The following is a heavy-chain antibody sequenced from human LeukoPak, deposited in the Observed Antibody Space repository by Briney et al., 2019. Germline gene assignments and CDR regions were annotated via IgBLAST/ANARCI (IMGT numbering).Heavy chain of an antibody. V-gene: IGHV3-21*01. CDR2: ISSSSSSV. J-gene: IGHJ4*02. Sequence: GGSLRLSCAASGFTFSSYSMNWVRQAPGKGLEWVSSISSSSSSVYYADSVKGRFTISRDNAKNSLYLQMNSLRAEDTAVYYCARASGDIVETATMGSYWGQGTLVTVSS. D-gene: IGHD5-18*01. CDR1: GFTFSSYS. CDR3: ARASGDIVETATMGSY.